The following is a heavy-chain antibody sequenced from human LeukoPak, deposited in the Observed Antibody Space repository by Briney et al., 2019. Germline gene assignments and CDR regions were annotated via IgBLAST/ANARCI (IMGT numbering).Heavy chain of an antibody. Sequence: PSETLSLTCTVSGGSISSYYWSWIRQPPGKRLEWIGYIYYSGSTNHNPSLKSRVTISVDTSKNQFSLKLSSVTAADTAVYYCARDRGSGWYEFNYWGQGTLVTVSS. CDR3: ARDRGSGWYEFNY. CDR2: IYYSGST. CDR1: GGSISSYY. J-gene: IGHJ4*02. V-gene: IGHV4-59*01. D-gene: IGHD6-19*01.